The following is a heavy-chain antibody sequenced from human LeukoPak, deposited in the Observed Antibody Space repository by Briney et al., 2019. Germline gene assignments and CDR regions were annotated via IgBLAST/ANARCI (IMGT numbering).Heavy chain of an antibody. V-gene: IGHV4-39*07. CDR3: AREVRGVPHHWFDP. J-gene: IGHJ5*02. D-gene: IGHD3-10*01. Sequence: PSETLSLTCTVSGGSISSSSYYWGWIRQPPGKGLEWLGSIYYSGSTYYNPSLKSRVTISVDTSKNQFSLKLSSVTAADTAVYYCAREVRGVPHHWFDPWGQGTLVTVSS. CDR1: GGSISSSSYY. CDR2: IYYSGST.